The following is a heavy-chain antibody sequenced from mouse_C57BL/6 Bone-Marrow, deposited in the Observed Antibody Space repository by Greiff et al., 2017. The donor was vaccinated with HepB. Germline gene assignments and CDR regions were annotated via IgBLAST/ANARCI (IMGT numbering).Heavy chain of an antibody. J-gene: IGHJ4*01. CDR2: IHPNSGST. Sequence: QVQLQQPGAELVKPGASVKLSCKASGYTFTSYWMHWVKQRPGQGLEWIGMIHPNSGSTNYNEKFKSKATLTVDKSSSTAYMLLSSLTSEDSAVYYCARHYSNYPYAMDYWGQGTSVTVSS. CDR3: ARHYSNYPYAMDY. V-gene: IGHV1-64*01. CDR1: GYTFTSYW. D-gene: IGHD2-5*01.